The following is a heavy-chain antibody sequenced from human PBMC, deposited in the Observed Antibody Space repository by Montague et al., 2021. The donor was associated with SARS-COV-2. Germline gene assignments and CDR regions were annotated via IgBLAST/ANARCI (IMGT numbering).Heavy chain of an antibody. V-gene: IGHV4-34*01. J-gene: IGHJ6*02. CDR3: ARRTDKWHWYYYTGFDV. CDR2: VKQSGSS. D-gene: IGHD1-7*01. CDR1: DGSLSDSL. Sequence: SXTLSLTCAVYDGSLSDSLWAWIRQSPGKGLEWIGEVKQSGSSNYNPSLESRVDISVDMSKNQFSLNLLSVTAADTALYFCARRTDKWHWYYYTGFDVWGPGTAVTVSS.